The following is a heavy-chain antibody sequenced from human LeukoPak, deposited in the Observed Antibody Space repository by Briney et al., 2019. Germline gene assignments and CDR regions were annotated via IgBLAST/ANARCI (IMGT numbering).Heavy chain of an antibody. V-gene: IGHV3-21*01. CDR3: ARPTTVTTISADAFDI. CDR1: GFTSSDYT. CDR2: ISSGGTYK. J-gene: IGHJ3*02. D-gene: IGHD4-17*01. Sequence: GGSLRLSCAASGFTSSDYTMNWVRQAPGKGLEWVSSISSGGTYKYYADSVKGRFTISRDNAQNSLYLQMNSLRAEDSSVYYCARPTTVTTISADAFDIWGQGTMVTVSS.